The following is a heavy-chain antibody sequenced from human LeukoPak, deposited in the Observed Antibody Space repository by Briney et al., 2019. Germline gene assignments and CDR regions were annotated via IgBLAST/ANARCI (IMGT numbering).Heavy chain of an antibody. J-gene: IGHJ5*02. Sequence: GGSLRVSCAASGFTFDDYAMHWVRQAPGKGLEWVSLISRDGGSTYYADTVKGRFTISRDNSKNSLYLQMNSLRTEHTALYYCAKDTEGYSNWFDPWGQGTLVTVSS. CDR3: AKDTEGYSNWFDP. D-gene: IGHD5-18*01. V-gene: IGHV3-43*02. CDR2: ISRDGGST. CDR1: GFTFDDYA.